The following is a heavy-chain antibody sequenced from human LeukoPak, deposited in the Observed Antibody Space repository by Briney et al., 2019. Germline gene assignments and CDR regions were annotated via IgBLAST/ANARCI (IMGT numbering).Heavy chain of an antibody. CDR1: GFTFSSYA. CDR2: ISGSGGST. J-gene: IGHJ4*02. CDR3: AEGVLWFGELFPGGYYFYG. Sequence: GGSLRLSCAASGFTFSSYAMSWVRQAPGKGLEWVSAISGSGGSTYYADSVKGRFTISRDNSKNTLYLQMNSLRAEDTAVYYCAEGVLWFGELFPGGYYFYGWGQGTLVTVSS. V-gene: IGHV3-23*01. D-gene: IGHD3-10*01.